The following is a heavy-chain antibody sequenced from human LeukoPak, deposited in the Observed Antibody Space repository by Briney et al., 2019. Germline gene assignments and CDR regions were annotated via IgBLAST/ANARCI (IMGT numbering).Heavy chain of an antibody. V-gene: IGHV3-23*01. D-gene: IGHD3-22*01. CDR3: TTWTSNGLDS. CDR2: ISGGGHTK. CDR1: GFTFSSVA. Sequence: GGSLRLSCAASGFTFSSVAMTWVRQAPGMGLAWVSGISGGGHTKYYADSVRGRFTISRDNFKNTLYLQMDSLSADDTAVYFCTTWTSNGLDSWGQGTLVAVSS. J-gene: IGHJ5*01.